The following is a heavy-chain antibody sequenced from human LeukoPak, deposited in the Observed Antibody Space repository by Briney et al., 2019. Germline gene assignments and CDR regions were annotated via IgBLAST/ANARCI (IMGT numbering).Heavy chain of an antibody. CDR2: ISAYNGNT. J-gene: IGHJ1*01. CDR3: ARDGGHDILTGYYKGEYFQH. V-gene: IGHV1-18*01. Sequence: GASVKVSCKASGYTFTSYGISWVRQAPGQGLEWMGWISAYNGNTNYAQKLQGRVTMTTDTSTSTAYMELRSLRSDDTAMYYCARDGGHDILTGYYKGEYFQHWGQGTLVTVSS. D-gene: IGHD3-9*01. CDR1: GYTFTSYG.